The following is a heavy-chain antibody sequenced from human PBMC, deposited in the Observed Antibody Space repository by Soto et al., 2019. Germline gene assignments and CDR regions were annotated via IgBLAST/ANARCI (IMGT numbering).Heavy chain of an antibody. V-gene: IGHV2-5*02. J-gene: IGHJ3*02. CDR3: AHAFGGTSWPNDAFDI. D-gene: IGHD3-3*02. CDR2: IYWDDDQ. Sequence: QITLKESGPTLVKPTQSLTLTCTVSGFSLSGDGVGVGWIRQPPGKALEWLALIYWDDDQRYSPSLKTRLTITKDTSKNQEILTMTNMDPVDTATYYCAHAFGGTSWPNDAFDIWGQGTVVTVSS. CDR1: GFSLSGDGVG.